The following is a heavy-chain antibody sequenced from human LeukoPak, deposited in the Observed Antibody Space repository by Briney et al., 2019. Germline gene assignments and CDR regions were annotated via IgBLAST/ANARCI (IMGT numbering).Heavy chain of an antibody. J-gene: IGHJ6*03. CDR3: ARRCEVAGTYGYYMDV. Sequence: GGSLRLSCVASASTFSRYSMHWVRQAPGKGLEWVSYISSSSSAIYYADSVKGRFTISKDNAKNSLYLQMNSLRAEDTAVYYCARRCEVAGTYGYYMDVWGKGTTVTVS. D-gene: IGHD6-19*01. V-gene: IGHV3-48*01. CDR1: ASTFSRYS. CDR2: ISSSSSAI.